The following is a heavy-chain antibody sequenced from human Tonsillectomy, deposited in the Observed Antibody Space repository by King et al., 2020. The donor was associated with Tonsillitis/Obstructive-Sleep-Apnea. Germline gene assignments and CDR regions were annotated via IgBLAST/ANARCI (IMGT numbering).Heavy chain of an antibody. V-gene: IGHV3-9*01. CDR1: GFTFDDYA. J-gene: IGHJ6*03. CDR3: ATTVVPAATSYYCYYLDV. D-gene: IGHD2-2*01. CDR2: ISWNSGSI. Sequence: VQLVESGGGLVQPGRSLRLSCAASGFTFDDYAMHWVRHAPGKGLEWVTCISWNSGSIGYADSVKGRFTISRDNAKNSLYLQMNSLRAEDTALYYCATTVVPAATSYYCYYLDVWGEGTAVTVSS.